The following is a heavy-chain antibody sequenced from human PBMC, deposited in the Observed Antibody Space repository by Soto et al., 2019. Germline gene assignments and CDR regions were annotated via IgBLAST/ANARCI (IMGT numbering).Heavy chain of an antibody. CDR2: IGRRSDI. V-gene: IGHV3-21*01. D-gene: IGHD2-21*02. CDR3: AREETAWPLAYGLDV. Sequence: GGSLRLSCAGSGFTFSKYAMTWVRQAPGKGLEWVSSIGRRSDIYYADSVKGRFTISRDNAKNSVSLQMNSLRDEDTAVYYCAREETAWPLAYGLDVWGQGTTVTVSS. J-gene: IGHJ6*02. CDR1: GFTFSKYA.